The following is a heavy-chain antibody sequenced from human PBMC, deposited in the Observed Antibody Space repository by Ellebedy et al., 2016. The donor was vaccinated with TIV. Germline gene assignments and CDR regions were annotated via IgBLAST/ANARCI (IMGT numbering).Heavy chain of an antibody. Sequence: SETLSLTXTVSGGSISSSSYYWGWIRQPPGKGLEWIGSIYYSGSTYYNPSLKSRVTISVDTSKNQFSLKLSSVTAADTAVYYCARLKNPQYSYGSRSIDYWGQGTLVTVSS. D-gene: IGHD5-18*01. CDR1: GGSISSSSYY. CDR3: ARLKNPQYSYGSRSIDY. J-gene: IGHJ4*02. CDR2: IYYSGST. V-gene: IGHV4-39*01.